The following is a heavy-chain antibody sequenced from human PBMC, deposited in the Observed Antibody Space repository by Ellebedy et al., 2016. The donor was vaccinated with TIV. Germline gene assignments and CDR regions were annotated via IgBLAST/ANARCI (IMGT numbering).Heavy chain of an antibody. CDR1: GGSLSSDY. V-gene: IGHV4-34*01. D-gene: IGHD6-19*01. Sequence: MPSETLSLTCAVHGGSLSSDYWSWIRQSPEKGLEWFGEINHSGSTSYNPSLKSRVSISVDTPKKQFSLKLSSVTAADTAVYYCARAFQYSSGWAFDYWGQGTLVTVSS. CDR3: ARAFQYSSGWAFDY. CDR2: INHSGST. J-gene: IGHJ4*02.